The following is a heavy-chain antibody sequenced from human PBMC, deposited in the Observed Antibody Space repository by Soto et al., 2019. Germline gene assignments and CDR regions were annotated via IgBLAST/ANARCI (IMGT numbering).Heavy chain of an antibody. CDR1: GFSLSTSGMG. D-gene: IGHD3-10*01. V-gene: IGHV2-5*01. CDR2: IYWHDDK. J-gene: IGHJ4*02. Sequence: QITLKESGPTLVKPTQTLTLTCTFSGFSLSTSGMGVGWIRQPPGKALEWLALIYWHDDKRYSPSLKNRLTVTKDDSKNQVVLTMTDMEPVDTATYYRVHRRSDSGPNGDYWGQGILVTVSS. CDR3: VHRRSDSGPNGDY.